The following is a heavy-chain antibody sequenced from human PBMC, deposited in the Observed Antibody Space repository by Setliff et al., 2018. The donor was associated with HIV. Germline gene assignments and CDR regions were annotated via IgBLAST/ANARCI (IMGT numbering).Heavy chain of an antibody. V-gene: IGHV4-38-2*02. Sequence: SETLSLTCAVSGYSISTGYYWGWIRQPPGKGLEWIATIYHSGSTYYNPSLKSRVTMSVDTSKNQFSLSLRSVTAADTAVYYCAKDLTKLGWSRTSLKWASWGQGTLVTVSS. J-gene: IGHJ5*02. D-gene: IGHD2-2*01. CDR1: GYSISTGYY. CDR3: AKDLTKLGWSRTSLKWAS. CDR2: IYHSGST.